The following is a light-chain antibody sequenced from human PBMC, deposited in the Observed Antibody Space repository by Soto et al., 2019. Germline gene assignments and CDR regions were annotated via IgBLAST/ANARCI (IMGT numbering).Light chain of an antibody. J-gene: IGKJ1*01. CDR2: AAS. CDR1: QSISSY. V-gene: IGKV1-39*01. CDR3: QQSYSTPWT. Sequence: IQVTQSPSSLSASVEYRVTITCRSSQSISSYLNWYQQKPGKAPKLLIYAASSLQSGVPSRFSGSGSGTDFTLTISSLQHEDFATYYCQQSYSTPWTFGQGIKVDIK.